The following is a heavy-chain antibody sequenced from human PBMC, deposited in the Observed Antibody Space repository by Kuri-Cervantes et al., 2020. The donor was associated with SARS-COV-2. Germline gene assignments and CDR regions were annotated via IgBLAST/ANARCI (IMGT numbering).Heavy chain of an antibody. CDR2: VHNSGST. CDR1: GASITHHY. Sequence: SETLSLTCTVSGASITHHYWSRMRQPPGKGLEWIGYVHNSGSTSFSPSLRSRVTMSIDTSMSQFSLKLYSVTAADTAIYYCAGASFGLVGACDYWGHGTLVTVSS. D-gene: IGHD3/OR15-3a*01. V-gene: IGHV4-59*11. CDR3: AGASFGLVGACDY. J-gene: IGHJ4*01.